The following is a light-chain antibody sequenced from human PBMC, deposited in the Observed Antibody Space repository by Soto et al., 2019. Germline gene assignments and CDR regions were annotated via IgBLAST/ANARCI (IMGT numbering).Light chain of an antibody. V-gene: IGKV1-5*01. Sequence: DIQMTQSPSTLSAYVGDSVTIACRASQNINSWLAWYKQKPGKAPQLLIYDASTLESGVPSRFSGSGSGTAFTLTISSLQPDDVATYYSQQYISYPWTFGPGTKVELK. CDR1: QNINSW. CDR2: DAS. J-gene: IGKJ1*01. CDR3: QQYISYPWT.